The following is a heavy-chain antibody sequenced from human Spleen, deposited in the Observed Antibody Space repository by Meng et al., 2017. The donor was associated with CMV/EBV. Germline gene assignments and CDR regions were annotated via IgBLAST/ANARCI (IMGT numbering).Heavy chain of an antibody. V-gene: IGHV3-15*01. CDR3: STGGYFIDY. CDR2: IKSKVDGETI. J-gene: IGHJ4*02. D-gene: IGHD1-1*01. CDR1: GFTVSSNY. Sequence: GESLKISCAASGFTVSSNYMSWVRQASGKGLEWVGRIKSKVDGETIDYAAPVKGRFSISRDDSINTVYLQMNSLKTEDTAVYYCSTGGYFIDYWGQGTLVTVSS.